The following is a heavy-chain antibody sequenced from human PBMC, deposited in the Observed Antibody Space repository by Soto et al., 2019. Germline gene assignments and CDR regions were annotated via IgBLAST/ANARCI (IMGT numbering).Heavy chain of an antibody. D-gene: IGHD5-12*01. CDR3: AMSAGYGGDFDV. V-gene: IGHV3-23*04. Sequence: EKQLVESGGALAQPGGSLRLSCVGSGFTFSIYALTWVRQAPGKGLEWVSLITNNGDTTFFGDSVKGRFSISRDNSKNTLYLHLEDLSAEAPDVYYCAMSAGYGGDFDVWGQWTMVAVSS. CDR2: ITNNGDTT. CDR1: GFTFSIYA. J-gene: IGHJ3*01.